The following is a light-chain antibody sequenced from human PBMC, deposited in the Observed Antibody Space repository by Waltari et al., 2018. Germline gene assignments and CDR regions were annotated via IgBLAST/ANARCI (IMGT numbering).Light chain of an antibody. CDR1: QSVSSSY. CDR3: QQYGSSPGFT. V-gene: IGKV3-20*01. Sequence: EIVLTQSPGTLSLSPGERATLSCRASQSVSSSYLAWYQQKPGQPPRLLIYGASSRATGIPDRFSGSGSGTDFTLTISRLGPEDFAVYYCQQYGSSPGFTFGPGTKVDIK. CDR2: GAS. J-gene: IGKJ3*01.